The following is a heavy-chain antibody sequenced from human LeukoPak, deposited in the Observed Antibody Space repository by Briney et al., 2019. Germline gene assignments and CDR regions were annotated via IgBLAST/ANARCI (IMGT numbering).Heavy chain of an antibody. CDR2: IYYSGST. CDR3: ARRDLLVVVAATQGLYFDY. V-gene: IGHV4-39*01. J-gene: IGHJ4*02. Sequence: PSETLSLTCAVYGGSFSGYYWGWIRQPPGKGLEWIGSIYYSGSTYYNPSLKSRVTISVDTSKNQFSLKLSSVTAADTAVYYCARRDLLVVVAATQGLYFDYWGQGTLVTVSS. CDR1: GGSFSGYY. D-gene: IGHD2-15*01.